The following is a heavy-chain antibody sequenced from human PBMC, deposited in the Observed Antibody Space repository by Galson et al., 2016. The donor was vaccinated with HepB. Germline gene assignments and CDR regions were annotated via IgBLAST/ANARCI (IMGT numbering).Heavy chain of an antibody. J-gene: IGHJ3*01. CDR1: GFDLKGYE. V-gene: IGHV3-48*03. Sequence: SLRLSCAASGFDLKGYEMNWVRQAPGRGLEWVAYISPGGVGLLYADSVKGRSNISRDDAKKSGFLQVNNLRDDDSGVYFCARGDSVTAPEASDAHDSFDLWGQGTTVIVSS. CDR2: ISPGGVGL. D-gene: IGHD2-21*02. CDR3: ARGDSVTAPEASDAHDSFDL.